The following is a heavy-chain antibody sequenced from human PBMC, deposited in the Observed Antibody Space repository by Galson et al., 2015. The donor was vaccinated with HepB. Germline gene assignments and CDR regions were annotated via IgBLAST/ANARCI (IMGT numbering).Heavy chain of an antibody. CDR2: IYSGGST. V-gene: IGHV3-66*01. Sequence: SLRLSCAASGFTVSSNYMSWVRQAPGKGLEWASVIYSGGSTYYADSVKGRFTISRDNSKNTLYLQMNSLRAEDTAVYYCAREAVAGRFDPWGQGTLVTVSS. J-gene: IGHJ5*02. D-gene: IGHD6-19*01. CDR1: GFTVSSNY. CDR3: AREAVAGRFDP.